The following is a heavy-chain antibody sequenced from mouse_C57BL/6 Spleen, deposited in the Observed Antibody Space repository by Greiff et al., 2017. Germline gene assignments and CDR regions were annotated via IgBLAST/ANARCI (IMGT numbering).Heavy chain of an antibody. CDR2: ISDGGSYT. CDR1: GFTFSSYA. V-gene: IGHV5-4*01. J-gene: IGHJ2*01. CDR3: ARGGDSSGYEGDFDY. D-gene: IGHD3-2*02. Sequence: EVHLVESGGGLVKPGGSLKLSCAASGFTFSSYAMSWVRQTPEKRLEWVATISDGGSYTYYPDNVKGRFTISRDNAKNNLYLQMSHLKSEDTAMYYCARGGDSSGYEGDFDYWGQGTTLTVSS.